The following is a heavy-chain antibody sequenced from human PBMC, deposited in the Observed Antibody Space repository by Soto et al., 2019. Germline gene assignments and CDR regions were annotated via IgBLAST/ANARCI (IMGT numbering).Heavy chain of an antibody. CDR2: IWYDGTYK. CDR1: GFIFSDYG. Sequence: QVQLVESGGGVVQPGRSLRLSCAASGFIFSDYGMHWVRQAPGKGLEWVAVIWYDGTYKYYADSVKGRFAISKDNSNNMLYLRMHSLRAEDTAVYYCARDWLGGGVDNWGQGTLVTVSS. CDR3: ARDWLGGGVDN. V-gene: IGHV3-33*01. J-gene: IGHJ4*02. D-gene: IGHD3-3*01.